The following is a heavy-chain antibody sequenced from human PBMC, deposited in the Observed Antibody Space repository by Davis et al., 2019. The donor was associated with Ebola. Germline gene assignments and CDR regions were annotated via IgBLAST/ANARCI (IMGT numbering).Heavy chain of an antibody. CDR2: IVVGSGNT. Sequence: SVKVSCKASGFTFTSSAMQWVRQARGQRLEWIGWIVVGSGNTNYAQKFQERVTITRDMSTSTAYMELSRLRSDDTAVYYCARGRKLSSGWLNWFDPWGQGTLVTVSS. D-gene: IGHD6-19*01. V-gene: IGHV1-58*02. CDR3: ARGRKLSSGWLNWFDP. J-gene: IGHJ5*02. CDR1: GFTFTSSA.